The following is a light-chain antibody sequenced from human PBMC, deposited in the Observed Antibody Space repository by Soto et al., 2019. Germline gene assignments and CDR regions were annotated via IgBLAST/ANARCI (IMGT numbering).Light chain of an antibody. CDR3: QQSDT. V-gene: IGKV1-39*01. CDR1: QSISSY. CDR2: AAS. J-gene: IGKJ2*01. Sequence: DIQMTQSPSSLSASVGDRVTITCRASQSISSYLNWYQQKPGKAPKLLIYAASSLQSGVPSRFSGSGSGTDFTLTISSLHPEDFATYYCQQSDTFGQGTKLEIK.